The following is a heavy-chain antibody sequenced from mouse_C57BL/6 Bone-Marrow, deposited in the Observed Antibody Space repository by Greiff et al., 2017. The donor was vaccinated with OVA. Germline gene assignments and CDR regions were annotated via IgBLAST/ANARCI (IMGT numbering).Heavy chain of an antibody. CDR1: GFNIKDDY. D-gene: IGHD2-4*01. CDR2: IDPENGDT. J-gene: IGHJ3*01. V-gene: IGHV14-4*01. Sequence: EVKLMESGAELVRPGASVKLSCTASGFNIKDDYMHWVKQRPEQGLEWIGWIDPENGDTEYASKFQGKATITADTSSNTAYLQLSSLTSEDTAVYYCTSYDYDPPFAYWGQGTLVTVSA. CDR3: TSYDYDPPFAY.